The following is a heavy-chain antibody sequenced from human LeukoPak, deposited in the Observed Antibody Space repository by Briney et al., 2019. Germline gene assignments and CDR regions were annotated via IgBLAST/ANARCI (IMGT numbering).Heavy chain of an antibody. J-gene: IGHJ4*02. CDR3: AKHPKYSSGWYLDY. CDR1: GFTFSSYG. D-gene: IGHD6-19*01. CDR2: IRYDGSNK. V-gene: IGHV3-30*02. Sequence: GGSLRLSCAASGFTFSSYGMHWVRQAPGKGLEWVAFIRYDGSNKYYADSVKGRCTISRDNSKNTLYLQMNSLRAEDTAVYYCAKHPKYSSGWYLDYWGQGTLVTVSS.